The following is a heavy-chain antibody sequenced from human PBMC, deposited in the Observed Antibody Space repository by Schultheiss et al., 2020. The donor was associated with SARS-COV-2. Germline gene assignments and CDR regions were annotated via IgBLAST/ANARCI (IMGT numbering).Heavy chain of an antibody. CDR1: GYTFTSYD. D-gene: IGHD1-1*01. Sequence: ASVKVSCKASGYTFTSYDINWVRQATGQGLEWMGWISAYNGNTNYAQKLQGRVTMTTDTSTSTAYMELSRLRSDDTAVYYCARGAVQLERSWFDPWGQGTLVTVSS. J-gene: IGHJ5*02. CDR3: ARGAVQLERSWFDP. V-gene: IGHV1-18*01. CDR2: ISAYNGNT.